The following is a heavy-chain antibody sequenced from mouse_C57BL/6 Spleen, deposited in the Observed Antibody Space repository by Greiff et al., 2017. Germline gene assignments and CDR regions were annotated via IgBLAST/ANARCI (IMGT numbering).Heavy chain of an antibody. CDR2: IDPSDSYT. Sequence: QVQLQQPGAELVRPGTSVKLSCKASGYTFTSYWMHWVKQRPGQGLEWIGVIDPSDSYTNYNQKFKGKATLTADKSSSTAYMQLNSLTSEDSAVYFCARDYGSLWGQGTLVTVSA. J-gene: IGHJ3*01. CDR3: ARDYGSL. V-gene: IGHV1-59*01. D-gene: IGHD1-1*01. CDR1: GYTFTSYW.